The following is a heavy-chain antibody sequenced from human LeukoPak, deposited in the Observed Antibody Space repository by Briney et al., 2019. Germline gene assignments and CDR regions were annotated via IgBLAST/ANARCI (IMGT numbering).Heavy chain of an antibody. J-gene: IGHJ3*02. D-gene: IGHD1-26*01. Sequence: GASVKVSCKASGYTFTGYYMHWVRQAPGQGLEWMGRINPNSGGTNYAQKFQGRVTTTRDTSISTAYMELSRLRSDDTAVYYCARVARSSGSYGAAFDIWGQGTMVTVSS. V-gene: IGHV1-2*06. CDR2: INPNSGGT. CDR1: GYTFTGYY. CDR3: ARVARSSGSYGAAFDI.